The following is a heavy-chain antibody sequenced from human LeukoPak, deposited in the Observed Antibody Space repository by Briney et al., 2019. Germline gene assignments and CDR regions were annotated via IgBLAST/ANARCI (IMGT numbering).Heavy chain of an antibody. V-gene: IGHV3-21*01. CDR2: ISSNSSYI. D-gene: IGHD4-17*01. Sequence: GGSLRLSCAASGFTFSSYSMNWVRQAPGKGLEWVSSISSNSSYIYYADSVKGRFTISRDNAKNSLYLQMNSLRAEDTAVYYCARVGTVTTFDYWGQGTLVTVSS. CDR3: ARVGTVTTFDY. J-gene: IGHJ4*02. CDR1: GFTFSSYS.